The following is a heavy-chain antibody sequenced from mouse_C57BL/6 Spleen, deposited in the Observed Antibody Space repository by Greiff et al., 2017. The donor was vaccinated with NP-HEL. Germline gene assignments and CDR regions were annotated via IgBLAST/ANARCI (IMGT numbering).Heavy chain of an antibody. Sequence: QVQLQQPGAELVKPGASVKLSCKASGYTFTSYWMHWVKQRPGQGLEWIGMIHPNSGSTNYNEKFKTKATLTVDKSSSTAYMQLSSLTSEDSAVYYCARRVYSNSFAYWGQGTLVTVSA. V-gene: IGHV1-64*01. CDR1: GYTFTSYW. CDR3: ARRVYSNSFAY. J-gene: IGHJ3*01. CDR2: IHPNSGST. D-gene: IGHD2-5*01.